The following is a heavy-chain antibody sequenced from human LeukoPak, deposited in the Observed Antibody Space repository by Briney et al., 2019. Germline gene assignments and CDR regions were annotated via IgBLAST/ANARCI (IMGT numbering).Heavy chain of an antibody. CDR1: GGTFSSYA. CDR3: ARGSIAAAGTFDY. V-gene: IGHV1-69*13. D-gene: IGHD6-13*01. Sequence: SVKVSCKASGGTFSSYAISWVRQAPGQGLEWMGGIIPIFGTANYAQKFQGRVTITADESTGTAYMELSSLRSEDTAVYYCARGSIAAAGTFDYWGQGTLVTVSS. CDR2: IIPIFGTA. J-gene: IGHJ4*02.